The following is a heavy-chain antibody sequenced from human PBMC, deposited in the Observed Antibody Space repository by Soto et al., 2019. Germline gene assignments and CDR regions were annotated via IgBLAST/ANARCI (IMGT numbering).Heavy chain of an antibody. D-gene: IGHD2-21*02. J-gene: IGHJ4*02. V-gene: IGHV3-7*01. CDR3: ARDYGVVTL. CDR2: IKQDGSQT. Sequence: GGSLRLSCAASGFTFTYYWMTWVRQPPGKGLEWVANIKQDGSQTFYVDSVKGRFTISRDDAKNSVFLQMNGLRVEDTAVYYCARDYGVVTLWGQGTLVTVSS. CDR1: GFTFTYYW.